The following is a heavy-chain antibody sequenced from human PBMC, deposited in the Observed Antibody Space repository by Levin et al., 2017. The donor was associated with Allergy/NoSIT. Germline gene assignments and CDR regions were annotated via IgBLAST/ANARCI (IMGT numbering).Heavy chain of an antibody. V-gene: IGHV3-30*18. CDR3: VKETQSYISGSFDY. CDR1: GFTFSTYG. CDR2: ISYDGNNK. D-gene: IGHD6-19*01. J-gene: IGHJ4*02. Sequence: GGSLRLSCAASGFTFSTYGMHWVRQAPGKGLEWVAVISYDGNNKYYVDSVKGRFTISRDNSKNTLSLQMNSLRAEDTAVYYCVKETQSYISGSFDYWGQGTLVTVSS.